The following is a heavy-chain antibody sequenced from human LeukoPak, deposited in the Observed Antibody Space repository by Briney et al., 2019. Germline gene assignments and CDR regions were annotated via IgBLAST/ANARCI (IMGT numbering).Heavy chain of an antibody. CDR1: GFSFSSYW. CDR3: ARDLMGATHYFQH. J-gene: IGHJ1*01. D-gene: IGHD1-26*01. CDR2: IKQDGSEK. Sequence: GGSLRLSCVASGFSFSSYWMSWVRQAPGKGLEWVANIKQDGSEKNYVDSVKGRFTVSRDNAKNSLYLQMNSLRAEDTAVYYCARDLMGATHYFQHWGQGTLVTVSS. V-gene: IGHV3-7*01.